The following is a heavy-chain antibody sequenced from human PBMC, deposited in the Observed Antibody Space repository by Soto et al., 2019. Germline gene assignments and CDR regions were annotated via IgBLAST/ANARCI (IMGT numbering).Heavy chain of an antibody. CDR1: GFTFSSYA. CDR2: ISYDGSNK. V-gene: IGHV3-30-3*01. CDR3: ARDRYYYXSSGYYWPDWGLNWFDP. D-gene: IGHD3-22*01. Sequence: PGGSLRLSCVASGFTFSSYASHWVRHAPGKGLEWLAVISYDGSNKYYADSVKGRFTISRDNSKNTLYLQMNSLRAEDRAVYYCARDRYYYXSSGYYWPDWGLNWFDPWGQGTLVRVSS. J-gene: IGHJ5*02.